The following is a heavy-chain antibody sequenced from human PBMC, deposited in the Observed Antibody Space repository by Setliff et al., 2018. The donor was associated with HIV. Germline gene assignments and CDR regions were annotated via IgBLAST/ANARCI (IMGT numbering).Heavy chain of an antibody. D-gene: IGHD3-10*01. CDR3: ATDGSAFDR. V-gene: IGHV3-7*03. J-gene: IGHJ4*02. CDR2: IKQDGSEH. CDR1: GFTFSSYW. Sequence: GGSLRLSCAASGFTFSSYWMAWVRQTPGKGLEWVGNIKQDGSEHYYVDSVKGRFTISRDNAKKSVYLQMSSLRAEDTAVYYCATDGSAFDRWGQGTLVTVSS.